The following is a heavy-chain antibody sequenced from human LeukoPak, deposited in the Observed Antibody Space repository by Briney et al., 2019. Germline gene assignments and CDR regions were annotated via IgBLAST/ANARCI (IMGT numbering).Heavy chain of an antibody. CDR3: ARGIWNDPYY. CDR2: ISSGSSTI. Sequence: GGSLRLSCAASGFTFSSYSMNWVRQAPGKGLEWVSYISSGSSTIYYADSVKGRFTISRDNAKNSLYLQMNSLRADVTAVYYCARGIWNDPYYWGQGTLVTVSS. V-gene: IGHV3-48*01. CDR1: GFTFSSYS. J-gene: IGHJ4*02. D-gene: IGHD1-1*01.